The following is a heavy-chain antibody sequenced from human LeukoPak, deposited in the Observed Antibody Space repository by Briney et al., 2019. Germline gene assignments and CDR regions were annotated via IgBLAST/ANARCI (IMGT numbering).Heavy chain of an antibody. CDR1: GFTFSSYA. V-gene: IGHV3-23*01. CDR2: ISGSGGST. Sequence: PGGSLRLSCAASGFTFSSYAMIWVRQAPGKGLECVSAISGSGGSTYYADSVKGRFTISRDNSKNTLYLQMNSLRAEDAAVYYCANMEGALDYWGQGALVTVSS. J-gene: IGHJ4*02. CDR3: ANMEGALDY. D-gene: IGHD3-10*01.